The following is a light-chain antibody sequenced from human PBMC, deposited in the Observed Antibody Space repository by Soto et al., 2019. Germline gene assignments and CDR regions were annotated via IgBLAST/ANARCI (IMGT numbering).Light chain of an antibody. CDR3: QQFQSSLRT. V-gene: IGKV3-20*01. Sequence: IVLTQSPGTLSLSPGETATLSCRSSESLIPHSIAWYQQKPGQAPRLLIYGPSGRATGIPDRIRGSGSGTDFTLTISGLEPEDFAVYYCQQFQSSLRTFGQGTKVDIK. CDR2: GPS. J-gene: IGKJ1*01. CDR1: ESLIPHS.